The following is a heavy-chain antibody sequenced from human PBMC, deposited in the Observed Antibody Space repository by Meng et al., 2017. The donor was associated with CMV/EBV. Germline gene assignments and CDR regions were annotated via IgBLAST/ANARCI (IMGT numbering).Heavy chain of an antibody. V-gene: IGHV3-7*01. J-gene: IGHJ6*02. Sequence: GESLKISCAASGFTFSSYWMSWVRQAPGKGLEWVANIKQDGSEKYYVDSVKGRFTISRDNAKNSLYLKMNSLRAEDTAVYYCARDNTIFGVGMDVWGQGTTVTVSS. CDR2: IKQDGSEK. D-gene: IGHD3-3*01. CDR1: GFTFSSYW. CDR3: ARDNTIFGVGMDV.